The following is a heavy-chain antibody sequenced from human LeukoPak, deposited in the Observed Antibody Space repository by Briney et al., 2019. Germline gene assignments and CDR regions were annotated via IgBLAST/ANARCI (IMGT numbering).Heavy chain of an antibody. CDR2: ISSSSSYI. D-gene: IGHD2-15*01. Sequence: LGGSLRLSCAASGFTFSSYSMNWVRQAPGKGLEWASSISSSSSYIYYADSVKGRFTISRDNAKNSLYLQMNSLRAEDTAVYYCARDREMVAATSYYYYYGMDVWGKGTTVTVSS. CDR1: GFTFSSYS. J-gene: IGHJ6*04. CDR3: ARDREMVAATSYYYYYGMDV. V-gene: IGHV3-21*01.